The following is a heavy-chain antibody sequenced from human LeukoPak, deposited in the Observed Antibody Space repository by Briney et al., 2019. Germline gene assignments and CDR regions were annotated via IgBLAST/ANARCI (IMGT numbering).Heavy chain of an antibody. Sequence: PSETLSLTCTVSGGSISPYYWSWIRQPPGKGLEWLGYIYYSGNTDYNPSLKSRVAISVDTSKNQFSLKLSSVTAADTAVYYCARQTQNYDFWSGYFVGGQGTLVTVSS. D-gene: IGHD3-3*01. J-gene: IGHJ4*02. V-gene: IGHV4-59*08. CDR2: IYYSGNT. CDR1: GGSISPYY. CDR3: ARQTQNYDFWSGYFV.